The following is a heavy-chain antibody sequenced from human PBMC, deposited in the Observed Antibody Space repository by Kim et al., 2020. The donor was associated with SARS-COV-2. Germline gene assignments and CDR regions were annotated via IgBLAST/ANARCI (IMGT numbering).Heavy chain of an antibody. V-gene: IGHV3-30*02. CDR3: AKAPVTMVRDWYFDL. D-gene: IGHD3-10*01. Sequence: DSVKGRFTISRDNSKNTLYLQMNSLRAEDTAVYYCAKAPVTMVRDWYFDLWGRGTLVTVSS. J-gene: IGHJ2*01.